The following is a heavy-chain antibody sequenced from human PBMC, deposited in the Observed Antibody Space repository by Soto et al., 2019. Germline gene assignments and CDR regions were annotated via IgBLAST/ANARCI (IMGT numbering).Heavy chain of an antibody. Sequence: ASVKVSCKASVYTFTGYYMHWVRQAPGQGLEWMGWINPNSGGTNYAQKFQGWVTMTRDTSISTAYMELSRLRSDDTAVYYRVSSSLDYYYYGMDVWGQGTTVTVSS. CDR3: VSSSLDYYYYGMDV. CDR1: VYTFTGYY. V-gene: IGHV1-2*04. J-gene: IGHJ6*02. CDR2: INPNSGGT. D-gene: IGHD6-13*01.